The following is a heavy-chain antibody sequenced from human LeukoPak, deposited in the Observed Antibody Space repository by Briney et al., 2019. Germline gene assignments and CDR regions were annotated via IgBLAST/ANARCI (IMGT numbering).Heavy chain of an antibody. CDR2: ISYDGSNK. J-gene: IGHJ4*02. Sequence: GALRLSCAASGFTFSSYAMHWVRQAPGKGLEWVAVISYDGSNKYYADSVKGRFTIPRDNSKNTLYLRMNSLRAEDTAVYYCARAVIGPDYWGQGTLVTVSS. CDR3: ARAVIGPDY. D-gene: IGHD3-16*02. V-gene: IGHV3-30*04. CDR1: GFTFSSYA.